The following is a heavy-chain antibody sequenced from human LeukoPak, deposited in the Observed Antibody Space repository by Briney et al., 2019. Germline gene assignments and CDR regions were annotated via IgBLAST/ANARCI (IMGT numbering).Heavy chain of an antibody. V-gene: IGHV4-34*01. Sequence: TSETLSLTCAVYGGSFSGYYWSWIRQPPGKGLKWIGEINHSGSTIYNPSLKSRVTISVDTSKNQFSLKLSSVTAADTAVYYCARGPYSSVWSNYYYGMDVWGQGTTVTVSS. D-gene: IGHD6-19*01. CDR2: INHSGST. CDR3: ARGPYSSVWSNYYYGMDV. J-gene: IGHJ6*02. CDR1: GGSFSGYY.